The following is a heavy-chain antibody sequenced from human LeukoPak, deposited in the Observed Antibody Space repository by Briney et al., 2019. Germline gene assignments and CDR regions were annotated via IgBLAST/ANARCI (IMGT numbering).Heavy chain of an antibody. J-gene: IGHJ4*02. V-gene: IGHV3-23*01. D-gene: IGHD6-13*01. Sequence: GGSLRLSCAASGFTFSSYAMSWVRQAPGEGLEWVSAISGSGGSTYYADSVKGRFTISRDNSKNTLYLQMNSLRAEDTAVYYCAKDKYSSSLFRHYFDYWGQGTLVTVSS. CDR1: GFTFSSYA. CDR2: ISGSGGST. CDR3: AKDKYSSSLFRHYFDY.